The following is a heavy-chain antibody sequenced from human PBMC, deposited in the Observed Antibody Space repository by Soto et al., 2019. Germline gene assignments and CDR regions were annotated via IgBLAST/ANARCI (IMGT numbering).Heavy chain of an antibody. J-gene: IGHJ6*02. CDR2: ISGPGGRT. CDR3: AKVESYDFWGGYDYYDYSHYGMDV. CDR1: EFTFNNYA. V-gene: IGHV3-23*01. Sequence: GGSLRLSCAASEFTFNNYAMTWVRQTPGKGLEWVAGISGPGGRTYYADSVKGRFTISRDNSKNTLFLQMNGLRGEDTAVYYCAKVESYDFWGGYDYYDYSHYGMDVWGQGTTVTV. D-gene: IGHD3-3*01.